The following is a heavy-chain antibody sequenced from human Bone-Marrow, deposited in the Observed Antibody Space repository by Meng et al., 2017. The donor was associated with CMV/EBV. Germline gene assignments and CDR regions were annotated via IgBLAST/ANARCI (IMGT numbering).Heavy chain of an antibody. CDR1: GFTVSSNY. J-gene: IGHJ3*02. V-gene: IGHV3-53*01. Sequence: GGSLRLSCAASGFTVSSNYMSWVRQAPGKGLEWVSVIYSGGSTYYADSVKGRFTISRDNSKNTLYPQMNSLRAEDTAVYYCARPGPYAITFGGGDAFDIWGQGTMVTVSS. CDR2: IYSGGST. CDR3: ARPGPYAITFGGGDAFDI. D-gene: IGHD3-16*01.